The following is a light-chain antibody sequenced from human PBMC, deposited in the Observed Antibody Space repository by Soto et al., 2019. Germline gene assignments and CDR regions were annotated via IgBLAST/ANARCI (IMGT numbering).Light chain of an antibody. CDR2: AAS. Sequence: QMTQSPSSLFASVGDRVTITCRASQSISSHLNWYQQKVGQTPRLLIYAASTLQSEVPPRFSGSGSGTEFTLTISGLQREDFATYYCQQSHSALLTFGGGTK. CDR3: QQSHSALLT. V-gene: IGKV1-39*01. J-gene: IGKJ4*01. CDR1: QSISSH.